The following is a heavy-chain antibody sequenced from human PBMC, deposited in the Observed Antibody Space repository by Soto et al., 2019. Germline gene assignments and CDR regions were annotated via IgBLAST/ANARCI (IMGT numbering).Heavy chain of an antibody. V-gene: IGHV1-18*01. CDR2: ISAYNGNT. D-gene: IGHD2-15*01. CDR3: ARDCSGGSCYSVDFDY. Sequence: ASVKVSCKASGYTFTSYGISWVRQAPGQGLEWMGWISAYNGNTNYAQKLQGRVTMTTDTSTSTAYMELRSLRSDDTAVYYCARDCSGGSCYSVDFDYWGQGTLVTSPQ. CDR1: GYTFTSYG. J-gene: IGHJ4*02.